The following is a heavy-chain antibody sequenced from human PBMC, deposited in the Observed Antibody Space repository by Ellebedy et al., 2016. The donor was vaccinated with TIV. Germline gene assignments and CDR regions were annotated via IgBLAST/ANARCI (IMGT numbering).Heavy chain of an antibody. Sequence: GESLKISCAASGFTFSSYAMSWVRQAPGKGLEWVSIISGSGGSTYYADSVKGRFTISRDNSKNTLYLQMNSLRAEDTAVYYCARRPRGGLPTHYWYFDLWGRGTLVTVSS. J-gene: IGHJ2*01. CDR3: ARRPRGGLPTHYWYFDL. CDR2: ISGSGGST. D-gene: IGHD1-26*01. V-gene: IGHV3-23*01. CDR1: GFTFSSYA.